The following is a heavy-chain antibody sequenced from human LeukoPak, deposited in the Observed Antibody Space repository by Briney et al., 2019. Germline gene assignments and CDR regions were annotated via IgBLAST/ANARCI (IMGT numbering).Heavy chain of an antibody. CDR2: ISSSSSYI. Sequence: PGGSLRLSCEASGFTFSSYSMNWVRQAPGKGLEWVSSISSSSSYIYYADSVKGRFTISRDNAKNSLYLQMNSLRAEDTAVYYCARDGQQLATFDYWGQGTLVTVSS. CDR1: GFTFSSYS. V-gene: IGHV3-21*01. CDR3: ARDGQQLATFDY. D-gene: IGHD6-13*01. J-gene: IGHJ4*02.